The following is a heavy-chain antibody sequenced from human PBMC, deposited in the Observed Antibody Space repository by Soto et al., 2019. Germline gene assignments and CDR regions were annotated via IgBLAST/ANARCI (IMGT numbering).Heavy chain of an antibody. V-gene: IGHV1-24*01. CDR2: FDPKDGLP. CDR1: GHKVTELS. CDR3: ATVVGLARYYFDA. Sequence: GAAVKVACKVSGHKVTELSIYWMRQSPGTGLECMGGFDPKDGLPVYAQNFGGRVTMTEDASTDTAYLEVENLRSEDTAVYFCATVVGLARYYFDAWGQGSLVTVSS. J-gene: IGHJ5*02. D-gene: IGHD2-15*01.